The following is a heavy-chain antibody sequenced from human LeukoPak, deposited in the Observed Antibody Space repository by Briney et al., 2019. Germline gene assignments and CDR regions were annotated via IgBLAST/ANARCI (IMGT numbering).Heavy chain of an antibody. Sequence: GGSLRLSCAASGFTFSSYAMHWVRQAPGKGLEWVAVISYDGSNKYYADSVKGRFTISRDNAKNSLYLQMNSLRAEDTAVYYCARVGWFGESFDYWGQGTLVTVSS. CDR3: ARVGWFGESFDY. D-gene: IGHD3-10*01. J-gene: IGHJ4*02. V-gene: IGHV3-30*04. CDR2: ISYDGSNK. CDR1: GFTFSSYA.